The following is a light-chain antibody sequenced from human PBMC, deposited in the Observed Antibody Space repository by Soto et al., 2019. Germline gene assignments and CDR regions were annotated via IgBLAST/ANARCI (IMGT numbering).Light chain of an antibody. CDR2: LGS. Sequence: DIVMTQSPLSLPVTPGEPASISCRSSQSLLHSNGYNYLDWYLQKPGQSPQLLIYLGSNRASGVPDRFSGSGSGIDFTLKISRVEAEDVGVYYCMQALQTPLTFGGGTKVET. CDR3: MQALQTPLT. V-gene: IGKV2-28*01. CDR1: QSLLHSNGYNY. J-gene: IGKJ4*01.